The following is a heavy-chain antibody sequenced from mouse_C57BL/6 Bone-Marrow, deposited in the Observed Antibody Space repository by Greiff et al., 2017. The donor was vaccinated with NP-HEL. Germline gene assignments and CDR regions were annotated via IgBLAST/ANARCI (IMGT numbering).Heavy chain of an antibody. Sequence: VQGVESGAELVRPGTSVKMSCKASGYTFTNYWIGWAKQRPGHGLEWIGDIYPGGGYTNYNEKFKGKATMTADKSSSTAYMQFSSMTSEDSAIYYCARRWYYGSEYYYDCWGKGTTLTVSS. V-gene: IGHV1-63*01. J-gene: IGHJ2*01. D-gene: IGHD1-1*01. CDR1: GYTFTNYW. CDR3: ARRWYYGSEYYYDC. CDR2: IYPGGGYT.